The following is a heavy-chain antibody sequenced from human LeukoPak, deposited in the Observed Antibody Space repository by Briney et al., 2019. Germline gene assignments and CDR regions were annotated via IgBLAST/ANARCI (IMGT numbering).Heavy chain of an antibody. CDR1: GGSFSGYY. CDR3: ARGLYLGRQQPLLHAFDI. D-gene: IGHD6-13*01. CDR2: INHSGST. V-gene: IGHV4-34*01. Sequence: SETLSLTCAVYGGSFSGYYWSWVRQPPGKGLEWIGEINHSGSTNYNPSLKSRVTISVDTSKNQFSLKLSSVTAADTAVYYCARGLYLGRQQPLLHAFDIWGQGTMVTVSS. J-gene: IGHJ3*02.